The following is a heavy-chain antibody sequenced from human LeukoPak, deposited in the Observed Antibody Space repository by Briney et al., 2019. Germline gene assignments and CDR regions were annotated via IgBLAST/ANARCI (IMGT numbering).Heavy chain of an antibody. CDR3: AREIVAAIGFDY. D-gene: IGHD5-12*01. J-gene: IGHJ4*02. Sequence: PGGSLRLSCAASEFTFSSYAMHWVRQAPGKGLEGGAVISYDGSNEYYADSVKGRFTISRDNSRNPLYLQMNSLRADDTAIYYCAREIVAAIGFDYWGQGTLVTVSS. CDR2: ISYDGSNE. V-gene: IGHV3-30*04. CDR1: EFTFSSYA.